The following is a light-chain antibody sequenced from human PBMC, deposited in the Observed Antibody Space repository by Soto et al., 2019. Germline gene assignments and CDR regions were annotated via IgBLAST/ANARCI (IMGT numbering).Light chain of an antibody. Sequence: QSVLTQPASVSGSPGQSITISCTGTSSDVGGYNYVSWFQQNPGKAPKLMIYEVRNRPSGVPNRFSGSKSGNTASLTISGLQAEDEADYYCSSYTSNNTLVFGTGTKVTV. CDR1: SSDVGGYNY. CDR3: SSYTSNNTLV. CDR2: EVR. J-gene: IGLJ1*01. V-gene: IGLV2-14*01.